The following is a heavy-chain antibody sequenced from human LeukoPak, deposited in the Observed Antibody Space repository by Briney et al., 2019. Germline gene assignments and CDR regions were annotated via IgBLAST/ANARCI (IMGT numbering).Heavy chain of an antibody. V-gene: IGHV4-59*12. CDR2: ISYTWST. J-gene: IGHJ4*02. Sequence: PSETLSLTCTVSGGSISSFYWSWIRLPPGKGLEWIGYISYTWSTNYHPSFKSRVTMSIDTSKNQFSLKLSSVTAADTAVYYCARGPPPDFDCWGQGTLVTVSS. CDR3: ARGPPPDFDC. CDR1: GGSISSFY.